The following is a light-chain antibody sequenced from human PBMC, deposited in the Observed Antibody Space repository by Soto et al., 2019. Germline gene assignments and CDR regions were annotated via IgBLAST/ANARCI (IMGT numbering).Light chain of an antibody. Sequence: EIVLTQSPGTLSLFPGERATLSCRASQSLITRYLAWYQQKPGQAPRLLIYGASSSATGIPDRFSGSGAGTDFTLTISILEPEDFAVYSCQKYGTSPTFGQGTRLEIK. CDR1: QSLITRY. J-gene: IGKJ5*01. V-gene: IGKV3-20*01. CDR2: GAS. CDR3: QKYGTSPT.